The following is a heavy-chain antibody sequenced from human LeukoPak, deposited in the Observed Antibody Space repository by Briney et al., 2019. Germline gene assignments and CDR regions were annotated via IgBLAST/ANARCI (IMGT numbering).Heavy chain of an antibody. J-gene: IGHJ4*02. CDR2: INPNSGGT. V-gene: IGHV1-2*02. CDR3: ARGYDYGDYVGDFDY. D-gene: IGHD4-17*01. Sequence: ASVKVSCKASGYTFTGYYMHWVRQAPGQGLEWMGWINPNSGGTNYAQKFQGRVTMTRDTSISTAYMELSRLRSDDTAVYYCARGYDYGDYVGDFDYWGQGTLVTVSS. CDR1: GYTFTGYY.